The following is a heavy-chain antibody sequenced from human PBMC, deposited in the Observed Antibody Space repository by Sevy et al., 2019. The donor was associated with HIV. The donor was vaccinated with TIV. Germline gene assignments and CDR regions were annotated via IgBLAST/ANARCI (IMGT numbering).Heavy chain of an antibody. CDR2: ISYDGSNK. J-gene: IGHJ6*02. V-gene: IGHV3-30*18. Sequence: GGSLRLSCAASGFTFSSYGMHWVRQAPGKGLEWVAVISYDGSNKYYADSVKGRFTISRDSSKNTLYLQMNSLRAEDTAVYYCAKDRFPLGALPYYGMDVWGQGTTVTVSS. CDR3: AKDRFPLGALPYYGMDV. CDR1: GFTFSSYG.